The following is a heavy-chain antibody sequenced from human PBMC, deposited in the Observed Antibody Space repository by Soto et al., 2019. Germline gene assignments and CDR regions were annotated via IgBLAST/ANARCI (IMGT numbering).Heavy chain of an antibody. CDR3: ARSGSYAAFDY. D-gene: IGHD1-26*01. CDR2: IRNKPNSYTT. Sequence: GGSLRVSCAASGFTFSDHYMDWVRTAPGKGLEWVGRIRNKPNSYTTEYAASVKGRFTISRDDSENSLYLQMNSLKTEDTAVYYCARSGSYAAFDYWGQGTLVTVSS. J-gene: IGHJ4*02. CDR1: GFTFSDHY. V-gene: IGHV3-72*01.